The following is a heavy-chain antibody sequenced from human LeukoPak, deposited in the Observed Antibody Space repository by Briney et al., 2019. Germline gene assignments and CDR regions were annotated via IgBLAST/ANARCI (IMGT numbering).Heavy chain of an antibody. V-gene: IGHV3-48*04. J-gene: IGHJ4*02. D-gene: IGHD5-24*01. CDR1: GFHFNLYS. CDR3: ARSLWLHDSIPDY. CDR2: ISSSGSTI. Sequence: PGGSLRLSCAASGFHFNLYSMNWVRQAPGKGLEWVSYISSSGSTIYYADSVKGRFTISRDNAKNSLYLQMNSLRAEDTAVYYCARSLWLHDSIPDYWGQGTLVTVSS.